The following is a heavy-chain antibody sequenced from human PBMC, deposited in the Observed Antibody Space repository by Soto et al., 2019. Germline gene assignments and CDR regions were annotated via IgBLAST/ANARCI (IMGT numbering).Heavy chain of an antibody. J-gene: IGHJ6*02. Sequence: GASVKVSCKASGGTFSSYAISWVRQAPGQGLEWMGGIIPIFGTANYAQKFQGRVTITADESTSTAYMELSSLRSEDTAVYYCARNQRNPPAAGGGGQYYYYYGMDVWGQGTTVTVSS. CDR2: IIPIFGTA. V-gene: IGHV1-69*13. CDR3: ARNQRNPPAAGGGGQYYYYYGMDV. D-gene: IGHD6-13*01. CDR1: GGTFSSYA.